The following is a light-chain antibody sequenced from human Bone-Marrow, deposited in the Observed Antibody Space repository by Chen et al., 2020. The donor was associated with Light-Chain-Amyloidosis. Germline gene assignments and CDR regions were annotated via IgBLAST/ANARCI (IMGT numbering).Light chain of an antibody. Sequence: DIVMTQSPLSLCVTPGEPASISCTSTQSLLHSNGYNYLAWYLQKPGQSPQLLIHLGSNRAPGVPDRFRGSGSGTDFTLRISRVEAEDVGVDYCFQSQETPYTFGQGTKLEI. CDR2: LGS. V-gene: IGKV2-28*01. J-gene: IGKJ2*01. CDR1: QSLLHSNGYNY. CDR3: FQSQETPYT.